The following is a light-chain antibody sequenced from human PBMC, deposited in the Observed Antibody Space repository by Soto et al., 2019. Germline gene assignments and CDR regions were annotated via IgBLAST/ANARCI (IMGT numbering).Light chain of an antibody. V-gene: IGKV1-9*01. Sequence: DIQLTQSPSFLSASVGDRVTNTCRASQGISSYLAWYQQKPGKAPKLLIYAASTLQSGVPSRFSGSGSGTEFTLTISSLQPEDFATYYCQQLNSYPPGLTFGGGTKVEIK. CDR1: QGISSY. J-gene: IGKJ4*01. CDR2: AAS. CDR3: QQLNSYPPGLT.